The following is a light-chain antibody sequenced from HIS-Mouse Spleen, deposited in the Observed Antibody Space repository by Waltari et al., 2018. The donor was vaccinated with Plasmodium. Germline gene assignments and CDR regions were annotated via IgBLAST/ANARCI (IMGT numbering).Light chain of an antibody. CDR3: SSYTSSILV. Sequence: QSALTQPASVSGSPGPSITISCTGTSSAVGGYNYVSWYQQHPGKAPKLMIYEVSNRPSGVSNRFSGSKSGNTASLTISGLQAEDEADYYCSSYTSSILVFGGGTKLTVL. CDR2: EVS. J-gene: IGLJ2*01. V-gene: IGLV2-14*01. CDR1: SSAVGGYNY.